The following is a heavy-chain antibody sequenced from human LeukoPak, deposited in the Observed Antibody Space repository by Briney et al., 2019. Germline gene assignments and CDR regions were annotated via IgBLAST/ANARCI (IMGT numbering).Heavy chain of an antibody. J-gene: IGHJ4*02. V-gene: IGHV3-7*01. D-gene: IGHD2-8*01. Sequence: PGGSLRLSCAASGFTFSAYWMSWVRQAPGKGLEWVAHIKGDGSEKYFVDSVKGRFTISRDNAKSSLYLQMNSLRAEDTALYYCARGGFGYVYFDYWGQGSLVTVSS. CDR2: IKGDGSEK. CDR3: ARGGFGYVYFDY. CDR1: GFTFSAYW.